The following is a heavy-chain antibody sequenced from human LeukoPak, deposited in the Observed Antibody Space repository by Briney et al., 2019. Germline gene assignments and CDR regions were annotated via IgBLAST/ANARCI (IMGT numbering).Heavy chain of an antibody. J-gene: IGHJ4*02. Sequence: ASVKVSCKASGYTFTGYYMHWVRQAPGQGLEWMGWINPNSGGTNYAQKFQGRVTMTRDMSTSTVYMELSSLRSEDTAVYYCARNDKSIAAAPRDWGQGTLVTVSS. CDR2: INPNSGGT. CDR1: GYTFTGYY. V-gene: IGHV1-2*02. D-gene: IGHD6-13*01. CDR3: ARNDKSIAAAPRD.